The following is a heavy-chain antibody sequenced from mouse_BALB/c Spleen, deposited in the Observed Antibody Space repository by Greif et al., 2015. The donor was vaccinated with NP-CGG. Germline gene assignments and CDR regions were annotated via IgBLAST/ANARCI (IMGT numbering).Heavy chain of an antibody. D-gene: IGHD2-14*01. CDR3: ARIGGI. Sequence: QVHVKQSGPELVKPGASVKISCKASGYAFSSSWMNWVKQRPGQGLEWIGRIYPGDGDTNYNGKFKGKATLTADKSSSTAYMQLSSLTSVDSAVYFCARIGGIWGQGTLVIVSA. J-gene: IGHJ3*01. CDR2: IYPGDGDT. V-gene: IGHV1-82*01. CDR1: GYAFSSSW.